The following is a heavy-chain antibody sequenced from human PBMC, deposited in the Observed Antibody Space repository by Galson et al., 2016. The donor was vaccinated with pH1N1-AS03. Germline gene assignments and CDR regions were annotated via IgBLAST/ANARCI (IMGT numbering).Heavy chain of an antibody. CDR3: ANDFNYDFWSGYSFY. J-gene: IGHJ4*02. CDR2: ISCDGTNK. D-gene: IGHD3/OR15-3a*01. V-gene: IGHV3-30*18. Sequence: SLRLSCAASGFTISNFGMLWVRQAPGQGLEWVAIISCDGTNKYYADSVKGLFSISRDNSKNTLFLQMSALRAEDTAVYYCANDFNYDFWSGYSFYWGQGALVTVSS. CDR1: GFTISNFG.